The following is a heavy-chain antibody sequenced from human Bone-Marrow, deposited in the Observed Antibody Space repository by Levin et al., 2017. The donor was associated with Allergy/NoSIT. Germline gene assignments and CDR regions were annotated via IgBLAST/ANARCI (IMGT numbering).Heavy chain of an antibody. J-gene: IGHJ6*02. CDR2: ISSSSSYI. D-gene: IGHD3-10*01. Sequence: GGSLRLSCAASGFTFSSYSMNWVRQAPGKGLEWVSSISSSSSYIYYADSVKGRFTISRDNAKNSLYLQMNSLRAEDTAVYYCARDRQVSSFGYYYGMDVWGQGTTVTVSS. CDR1: GFTFSSYS. V-gene: IGHV3-21*01. CDR3: ARDRQVSSFGYYYGMDV.